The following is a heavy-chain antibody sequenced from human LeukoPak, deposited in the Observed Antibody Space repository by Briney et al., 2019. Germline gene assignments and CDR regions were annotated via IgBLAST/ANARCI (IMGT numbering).Heavy chain of an antibody. CDR1: GYTFTGYH. J-gene: IGHJ6*03. Sequence: ASVKVSCKASGYTFTGYHMHWVRQAPGQGLEWMGWISAYNGNTNYAQKLQGRVTMTTDTSTSTAYMELRSLRSDDTAVYYCARDLLELWFGELSYYYYYMDVWGKGTTVTVSS. CDR3: ARDLLELWFGELSYYYYYMDV. D-gene: IGHD3-10*01. CDR2: ISAYNGNT. V-gene: IGHV1-18*04.